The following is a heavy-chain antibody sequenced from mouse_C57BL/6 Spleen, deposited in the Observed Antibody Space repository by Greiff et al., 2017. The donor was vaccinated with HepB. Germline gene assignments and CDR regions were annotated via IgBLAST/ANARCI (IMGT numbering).Heavy chain of an antibody. J-gene: IGHJ3*01. V-gene: IGHV5-17*01. CDR1: GFTFSDYG. CDR3: ARSPLLRYPAWFAY. D-gene: IGHD1-1*01. CDR2: ISSGSSTI. Sequence: EVNVVESGGGLVKPGGSLKLSCAASGFTFSDYGMHWVRQAPEKGLEWVAYISSGSSTIYYADTVKGRFTISRDNAKNTLFLQMTSLRSEDTAMYYCARSPLLRYPAWFAYWGQGTLVTVSA.